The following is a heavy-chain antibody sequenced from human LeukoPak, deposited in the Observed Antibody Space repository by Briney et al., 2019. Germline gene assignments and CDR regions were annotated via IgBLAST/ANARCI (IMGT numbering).Heavy chain of an antibody. CDR1: GFTFGDYG. Sequence: GGSLRLSCAASGFTFGDYGMSWVRQAPGKGLEWVSGINWNGGSKGYADSVKGRFTISRDNAKNSLYLQMNSLRAEDTALYYCARDYDSSGYSDAFDIWGQGTMVTVSS. J-gene: IGHJ3*02. CDR3: ARDYDSSGYSDAFDI. D-gene: IGHD3-22*01. CDR2: INWNGGSK. V-gene: IGHV3-20*04.